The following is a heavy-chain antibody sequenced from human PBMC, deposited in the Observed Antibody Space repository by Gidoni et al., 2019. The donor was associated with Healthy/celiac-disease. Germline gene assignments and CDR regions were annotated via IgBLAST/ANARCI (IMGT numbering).Heavy chain of an antibody. D-gene: IGHD6-6*01. CDR1: GFTFSSYA. Sequence: QVQLVESGGGVVQPGRSLRLSCAASGFTFSSYAMHWVRQAPGKGLEWVAVISYDGSNKYYADSVKGRFTISRDNSKNTLYLQMNSLRAEDTAVYYCARDRFPPIYSSSSYSGAFDIWGQGTMVTVSS. J-gene: IGHJ3*02. V-gene: IGHV3-30-3*01. CDR2: ISYDGSNK. CDR3: ARDRFPPIYSSSSYSGAFDI.